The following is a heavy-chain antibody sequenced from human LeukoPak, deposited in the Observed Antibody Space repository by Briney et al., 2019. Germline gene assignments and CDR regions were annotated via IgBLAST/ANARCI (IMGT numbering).Heavy chain of an antibody. V-gene: IGHV4-39*01. Sequence: SETLSLTCTVSGGSISSNNYYWGWIRQPPGKGLEWIGSIYYSGSTYYNPSLKSRVTISVDTSKNRFSLKLSSVTAADTAVYYCATMVRGATPHPDYWGQGTLVTVSS. J-gene: IGHJ4*02. CDR3: ATMVRGATPHPDY. D-gene: IGHD3-10*01. CDR2: IYYSGST. CDR1: GGSISSNNYY.